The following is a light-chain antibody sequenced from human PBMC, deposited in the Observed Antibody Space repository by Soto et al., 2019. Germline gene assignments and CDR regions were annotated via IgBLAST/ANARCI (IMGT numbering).Light chain of an antibody. V-gene: IGKV1-39*01. CDR3: QQSYIPPLT. J-gene: IGKJ1*01. CDR2: SAS. Sequence: DIQMTQSPSSLSASVGDRVTITCRASQSISTYLYWYQQKPGKAPEFLIYSASSLQSGVPSRFSGRGSWTGFTVTINSLQPEDCATYYCQQSYIPPLTFGQGTQVEIK. CDR1: QSISTY.